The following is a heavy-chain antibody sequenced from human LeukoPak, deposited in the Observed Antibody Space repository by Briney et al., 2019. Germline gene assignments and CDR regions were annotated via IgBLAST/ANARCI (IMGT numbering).Heavy chain of an antibody. CDR3: ARENSSGADAFDI. J-gene: IGHJ3*02. Sequence: SETLSLTCTVSGGSISSSSYYWGWIRQPPGKGLEWIGSIYYSGSTYYNPSLKSRVTISVDTSKNQFSLKLSSVTAADTAVYCCARENSSGADAFDIWGQGTMVTVSS. V-gene: IGHV4-39*07. D-gene: IGHD6-19*01. CDR2: IYYSGST. CDR1: GGSISSSSYY.